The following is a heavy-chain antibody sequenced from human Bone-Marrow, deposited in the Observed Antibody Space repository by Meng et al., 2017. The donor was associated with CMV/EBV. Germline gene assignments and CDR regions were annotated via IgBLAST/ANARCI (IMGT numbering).Heavy chain of an antibody. V-gene: IGHV3-23*03. CDR2: IYSGGSST. D-gene: IGHD3-22*01. CDR1: GFTFSSYA. CDR3: ARDADYYDSSGYYLRWFDP. J-gene: IGHJ5*02. Sequence: GGSLRLSCAASGFTFSSYAMSWVRQAPGEGLEWVSVIYSGGSSTYYADSVKGRYTISRDNSKNTLYLQMNSLRAEDTAVYYCARDADYYDSSGYYLRWFDPWGQGTLVTVSS.